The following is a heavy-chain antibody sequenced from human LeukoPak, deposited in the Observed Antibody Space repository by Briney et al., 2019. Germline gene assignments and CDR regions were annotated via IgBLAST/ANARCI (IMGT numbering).Heavy chain of an antibody. Sequence: GASVKVSCKASGGTFSSYAISWVRQAPGQGLEWMGWISAYNGNTNYAQKLQGRVTMTTDTSTSTAYMELRSLRSDDTAVYYCARDRGNVDSYGPTGDDAFDIWGQGTMVTVSS. CDR2: ISAYNGNT. CDR1: GGTFSSYA. V-gene: IGHV1-18*01. CDR3: ARDRGNVDSYGPTGDDAFDI. J-gene: IGHJ3*02. D-gene: IGHD5-18*01.